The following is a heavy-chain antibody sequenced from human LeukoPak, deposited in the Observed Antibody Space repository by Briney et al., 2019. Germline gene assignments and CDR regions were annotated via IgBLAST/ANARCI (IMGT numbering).Heavy chain of an antibody. Sequence: GESLKISCKGSGYIFTNYWIGWVRQMPGKGLEWMGIIYPGDSDTRYSPSFQGQVTISADKSISTAYLQWSSLRASDTAMYYCARSDDISAATTDYWGQGTLVTVSS. CDR1: GYIFTNYW. CDR3: ARSDDISAATTDY. V-gene: IGHV5-51*01. J-gene: IGHJ4*02. D-gene: IGHD6-13*01. CDR2: IYPGDSDT.